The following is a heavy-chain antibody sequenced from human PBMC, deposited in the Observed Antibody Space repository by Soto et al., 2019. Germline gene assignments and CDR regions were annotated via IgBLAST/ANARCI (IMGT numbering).Heavy chain of an antibody. J-gene: IGHJ6*02. D-gene: IGHD2-15*01. Sequence: ASVKVSCKASGYTFTGYYMHWVRQAPGQGLEWMGWINPNSGGTNYAQKFQGRVTMTRDTSISTAYMELSRLRSDDTAVYYCARDDVVVVAATLLHYYYGMDVWGQGTTVTV. CDR1: GYTFTGYY. CDR3: ARDDVVVVAATLLHYYYGMDV. V-gene: IGHV1-2*02. CDR2: INPNSGGT.